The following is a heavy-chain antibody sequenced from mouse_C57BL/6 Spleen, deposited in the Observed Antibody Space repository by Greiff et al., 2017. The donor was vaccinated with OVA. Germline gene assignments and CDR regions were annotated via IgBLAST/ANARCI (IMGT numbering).Heavy chain of an antibody. CDR3: ARAHYGSSFYYFDY. J-gene: IGHJ2*01. V-gene: IGHV1-69*01. CDR2: IDPSDSYT. D-gene: IGHD1-1*01. Sequence: QVQLKQPGAELVMPGASVKLSCKASGYTFTSYWMHWVKQRPGQGLEWIGEIDPSDSYTNYNQKFKGKSTLTVDKSSSTAYMQLSSLTSEDSAVYYCARAHYGSSFYYFDYWGQGTTLTVSS. CDR1: GYTFTSYW.